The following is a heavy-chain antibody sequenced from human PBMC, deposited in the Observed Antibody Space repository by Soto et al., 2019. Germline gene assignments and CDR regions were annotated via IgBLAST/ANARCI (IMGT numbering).Heavy chain of an antibody. Sequence: GGSLRLSCAASGFPFRTYWMHWVRQAPGKGVVWVSRIDHDGRTTTYADFVKGRLTISRDNAKNTVNLQMNSLRAEDTAVYYCVRARIGYLDAFDIWGQGTMVTVSS. J-gene: IGHJ3*02. V-gene: IGHV3-74*03. D-gene: IGHD3-22*01. CDR1: GFPFRTYW. CDR2: IDHDGRTT. CDR3: VRARIGYLDAFDI.